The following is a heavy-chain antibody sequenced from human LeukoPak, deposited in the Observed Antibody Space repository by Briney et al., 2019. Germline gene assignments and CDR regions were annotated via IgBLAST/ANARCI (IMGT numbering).Heavy chain of an antibody. Sequence: ASVKVSCKVSGYTLTELSMHWVRQAPGKGLEWMGGFDPGDGETIYAQKFQGRVTMTEDTSTDTAYMELSSLRSEDTAVYYCATALGLLRNWPHLEFDPWGQGTLVTVSS. CDR3: ATALGLLRNWPHLEFDP. CDR1: GYTLTELS. D-gene: IGHD1-14*01. CDR2: FDPGDGET. J-gene: IGHJ5*02. V-gene: IGHV1-24*01.